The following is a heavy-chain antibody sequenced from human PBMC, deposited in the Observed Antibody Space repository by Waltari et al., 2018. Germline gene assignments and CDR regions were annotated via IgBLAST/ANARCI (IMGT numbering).Heavy chain of an antibody. J-gene: IGHJ5*02. D-gene: IGHD4-17*01. CDR2: IIPILGIA. CDR1: GGTFRRSA. V-gene: IGHV1-69*10. CDR3: ARGARYGDYLFDP. Sequence: QVQLVQSGAEVKKPGSSVTVPCKASGGTFRRSASSWVRQAPGQGLEWMGGIIPILGIANYAQKFQGRVTITADKATSTAYMELSSLRSEDTAVYYCARGARYGDYLFDPWGQGTLVTVSS.